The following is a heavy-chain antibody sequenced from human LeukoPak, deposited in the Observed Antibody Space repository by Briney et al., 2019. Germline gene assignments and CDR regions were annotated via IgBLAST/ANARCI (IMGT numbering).Heavy chain of an antibody. Sequence: GGSLRLSCAASGFASSGYSMNWVRQAPGKGLEWLSYISSGSSTIYYADSVKGRFTISRDNAKNSLYLQMNSLRAEDTAVYYCARSRTGNYFDYWGQGTLVTVSS. CDR1: GFASSGYS. CDR2: ISSGSSTI. V-gene: IGHV3-48*01. J-gene: IGHJ4*02. D-gene: IGHD2-8*02. CDR3: ARSRTGNYFDY.